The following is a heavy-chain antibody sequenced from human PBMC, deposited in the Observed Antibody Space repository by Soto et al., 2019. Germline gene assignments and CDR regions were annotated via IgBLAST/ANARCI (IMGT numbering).Heavy chain of an antibody. CDR1: GFTFSSYA. D-gene: IGHD1-26*01. Sequence: PGGSLRLSCAASGFTFSSYAMSWVRQAPGKGLDWVSSIYGSGDTTFYADSVKGRFTISRDNSKNTLYVQMDSLRAEDTAIYYCAKDLYFSGSYDFDYWGQGILVTVSS. CDR3: AKDLYFSGSYDFDY. V-gene: IGHV3-23*01. CDR2: IYGSGDTT. J-gene: IGHJ4*02.